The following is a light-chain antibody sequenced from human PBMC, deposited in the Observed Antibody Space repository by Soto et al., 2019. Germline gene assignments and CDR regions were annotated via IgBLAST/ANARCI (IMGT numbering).Light chain of an antibody. Sequence: EIVLTQSPATLSLSPGERATLSCRASQSISSYLGWYAQKPGQAPRLLIYDASNRATGIPARFSGSGSGTDFTLTISRLEPEDFAVYYCQQYGSSGTFGQGTKVDIK. CDR3: QQYGSSGT. CDR2: DAS. J-gene: IGKJ1*01. CDR1: QSISSY. V-gene: IGKV3-11*01.